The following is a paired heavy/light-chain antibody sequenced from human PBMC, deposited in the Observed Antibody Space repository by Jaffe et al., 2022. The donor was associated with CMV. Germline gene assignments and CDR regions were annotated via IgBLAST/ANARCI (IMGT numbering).Light chain of an antibody. V-gene: IGKV1-5*03. Sequence: DIQMTQSPSTLSASVGDRVTITCRASQSISSWLAWYQQRPGKAPTLLIHKSSILESGVPARFSGSGSGTEFTLTISSLQPDDFATYYCQQYSSYLWTFGQGTKVEVK. CDR3: QQYSSYLWT. CDR2: KSS. J-gene: IGKJ1*01. CDR1: QSISSW.
Heavy chain of an antibody. J-gene: IGHJ6*03. V-gene: IGHV3-23*04. Sequence: EVQLVESGGGSVQPGGSLILSCAASGFTFNSYAMSWVRQAPGSGLEWVSHIRGSGGDTYYADSVKGRFIISRDTSKNTLYLQTNSLRAEDTAVYYCARGSGETLSGYWGSTTYYHMDVWGKGTTVTVSS. CDR1: GFTFNSYA. D-gene: IGHD3-9*01. CDR3: ARGSGETLSGYWGSTTYYHMDV. CDR2: IRGSGGDT.